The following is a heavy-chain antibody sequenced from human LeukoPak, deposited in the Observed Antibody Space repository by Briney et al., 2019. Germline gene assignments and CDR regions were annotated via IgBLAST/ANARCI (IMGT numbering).Heavy chain of an antibody. D-gene: IGHD2-15*01. V-gene: IGHV4-39*07. Sequence: PSETLPLTCTVSGGSISSSSYYWGWIRQPPGKGLEWIGSIYYSGSTYYNPSLKSRVTISVDTSKNQFSLKLSSVTAADTAVYYCAYSQGDCSGGSCYSWGWFDPWGQGTLVTVSS. CDR1: GGSISSSSYY. J-gene: IGHJ5*02. CDR2: IYYSGST. CDR3: AYSQGDCSGGSCYSWGWFDP.